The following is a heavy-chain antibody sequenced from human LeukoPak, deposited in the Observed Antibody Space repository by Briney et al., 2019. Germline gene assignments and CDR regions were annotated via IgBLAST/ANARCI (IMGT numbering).Heavy chain of an antibody. J-gene: IGHJ4*02. CDR3: ARVGDTGGY. D-gene: IGHD2-21*01. V-gene: IGHV3-21*01. CDR2: ISSSSSYI. Sequence: GGSLRLSCAASGFTFSSYSMNWVRQAPGRGLEWVSYISSSSSYIYYTDSVKGRFTISRDNAKNSLYLQVNSLRAEDTAVYYCARVGDTGGYWGQGTLVTVSS. CDR1: GFTFSSYS.